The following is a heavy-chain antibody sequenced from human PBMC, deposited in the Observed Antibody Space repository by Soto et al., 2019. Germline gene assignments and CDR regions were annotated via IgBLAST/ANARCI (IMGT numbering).Heavy chain of an antibody. J-gene: IGHJ4*02. CDR3: ARATFFRKGYYDATDYYFFDY. Sequence: SETLSLTCAVYGASLSDNYCNWLRQPPGKGLEWIGEINHSGNTYYNPSLKSPVTISVDRSKNQFSLRLSSVTAADTAVYYCARATFFRKGYYDATDYYFFDYWGQGTLVTVSS. V-gene: IGHV4-34*01. CDR1: GASLSDNY. D-gene: IGHD3-22*01. CDR2: INHSGNT.